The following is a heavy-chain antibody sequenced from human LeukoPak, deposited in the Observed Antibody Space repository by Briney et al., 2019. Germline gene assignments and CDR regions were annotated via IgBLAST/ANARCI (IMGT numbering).Heavy chain of an antibody. D-gene: IGHD6-19*01. CDR1: GFTFNNYW. V-gene: IGHV3-74*01. CDR3: ARVTVGGWYTALDY. CDR2: INSDGSST. Sequence: GGSLRLSCAASGFTFNNYWMHWVRQVPGEGLVWVSHINSDGSSTSYADSVKGRFIVSRDNAKNTLNLVMNNLRAEDTAVYYCARVTVGGWYTALDYWGQGTLVSVSS. J-gene: IGHJ4*02.